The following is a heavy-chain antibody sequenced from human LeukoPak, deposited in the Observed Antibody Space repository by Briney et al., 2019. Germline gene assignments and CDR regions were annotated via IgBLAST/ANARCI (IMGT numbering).Heavy chain of an antibody. D-gene: IGHD3-22*01. Sequence: ASVKVSCKASGYTFTSYGISWVRQAPGQGLEWMGWISAYDGNTNYAQKLQGRVTMTTDTSTSTAYMELRSLRSDDTAVYYCARDSGSYYYDSSGYYDYWGQGTLVTVSS. CDR3: ARDSGSYYYDSSGYYDY. CDR2: ISAYDGNT. V-gene: IGHV1-18*01. J-gene: IGHJ4*02. CDR1: GYTFTSYG.